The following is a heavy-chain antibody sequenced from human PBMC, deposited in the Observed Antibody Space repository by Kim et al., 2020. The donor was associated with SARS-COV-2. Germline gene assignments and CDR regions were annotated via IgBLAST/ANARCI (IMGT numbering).Heavy chain of an antibody. J-gene: IGHJ4*02. CDR3: ARAGSGWYYGKDY. CDR1: GGSFSGYY. Sequence: SETLSLTCAVYGGSFSGYYWSWIRQPPGKGLEWIGEINHSGSTNYNPSLKSRVTISVDTSKNQFSLKLSSVTAADTAVYYCARAGSGWYYGKDYWGQGTLVTVSS. CDR2: INHSGST. D-gene: IGHD6-19*01. V-gene: IGHV4-34*01.